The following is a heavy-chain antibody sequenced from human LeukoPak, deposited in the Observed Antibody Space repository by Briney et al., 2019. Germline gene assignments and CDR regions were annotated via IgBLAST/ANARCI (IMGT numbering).Heavy chain of an antibody. V-gene: IGHV1-69*13. J-gene: IGHJ3*02. CDR1: GGTFSSYA. CDR2: IIPIFGTA. CDR3: ARVYYGGNAFDI. Sequence: ASVKVSCKASGGTFSSYAISWVRQAPGQGLEWMGGIIPIFGTANYAQKFQGRVTITADESTSTAYMELSSLRSEDTAVYYRARVYYGGNAFDIWGQGTMVTVSS. D-gene: IGHD4-23*01.